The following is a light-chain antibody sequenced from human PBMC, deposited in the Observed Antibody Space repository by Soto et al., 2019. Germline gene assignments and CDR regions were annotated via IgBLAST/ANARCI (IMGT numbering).Light chain of an antibody. J-gene: IGLJ1*01. CDR1: SSNIGAGRD. Sequence: QSVLTQPPSVSGAPGQRVTISCTGSSSNIGAGRDVHWYQQLPGTAPKLLIYGNSNRPSGVPDRFSVSKSGASASLAISGLRAEDEGAYFCQSYGTGLSGLYVFGTGTKLTVL. CDR3: QSYGTGLSGLYV. V-gene: IGLV1-40*01. CDR2: GNS.